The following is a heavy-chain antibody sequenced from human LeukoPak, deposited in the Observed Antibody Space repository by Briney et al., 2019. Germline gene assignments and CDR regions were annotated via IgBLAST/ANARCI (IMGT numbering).Heavy chain of an antibody. CDR1: GGSISSYY. V-gene: IGHV4-4*07. CDR3: AREGVDIVVVPAARPSFYYFDY. Sequence: PSETLSLTCTVSGGSISSYYWSWIRQPAGKGLEWIGRIYTSGSTNYSPSLKSRVTMSVDTSKNQFSLKLSSVTAADMAVYYCAREGVDIVVVPAARPSFYYFDYWGQGTLVTVSS. D-gene: IGHD2-2*01. J-gene: IGHJ4*02. CDR2: IYTSGST.